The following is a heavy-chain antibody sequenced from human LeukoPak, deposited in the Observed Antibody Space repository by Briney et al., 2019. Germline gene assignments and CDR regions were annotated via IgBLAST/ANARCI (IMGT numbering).Heavy chain of an antibody. J-gene: IGHJ4*02. CDR3: AREIPDSSSGVPYFDY. Sequence: ASVKVSCKASGGTFSSYAISWVRQAPGQGLEWMGGIIPIFGTANYAQKFQGRVTITADESTSTAYMELSSLRSEDTAVYYCAREIPDSSSGVPYFDYWGQGTLVTVSS. CDR2: IIPIFGTA. D-gene: IGHD6-6*01. V-gene: IGHV1-69*01. CDR1: GGTFSSYA.